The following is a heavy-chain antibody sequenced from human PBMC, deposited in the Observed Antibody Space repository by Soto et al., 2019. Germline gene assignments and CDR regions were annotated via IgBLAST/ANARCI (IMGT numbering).Heavy chain of an antibody. D-gene: IGHD2-21*02. CDR2: INAGNGNT. J-gene: IGHJ4*02. CDR1: GFTFGTYA. V-gene: IGHV1-3*01. CDR3: ARGLLGGNSDY. Sequence: ASVKVSCKASGFTFGTYAIHWVRQAPGQRLEWMGWINAGNGNTKYSQKFQGRVTITRDTSASTAYMELRSLTSDDTAVYYCARGLLGGNSDYWGQGTLVTVSS.